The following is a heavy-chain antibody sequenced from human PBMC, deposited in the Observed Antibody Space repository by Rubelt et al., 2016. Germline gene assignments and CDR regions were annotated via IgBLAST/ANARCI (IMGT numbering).Heavy chain of an antibody. CDR2: ISAYNGNT. V-gene: IGHV1-18*01. CDR3: ARDRIRIAARQGWYFDL. J-gene: IGHJ2*01. CDR1: GYTFTSYG. D-gene: IGHD6-6*01. Sequence: VQLVQSGAEVKKPGASVKVSCKASGYTFTSYGISWVRQAPGQGLEWMGWISAYNGNTNYAQKIQGRGTRTTEASTRTAYMELRSLRSDDTAVYYCARDRIRIAARQGWYFDLWGRGTLVTVSS.